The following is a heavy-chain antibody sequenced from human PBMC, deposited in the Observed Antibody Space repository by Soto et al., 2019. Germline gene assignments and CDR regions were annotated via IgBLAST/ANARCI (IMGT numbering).Heavy chain of an antibody. CDR3: ARGRYCLTGRCFPNWFDS. J-gene: IGHJ5*01. CDR1: GDSISTVDYF. CDR2: IYKSATT. Sequence: PSETLSLTCSVSGDSISTVDYFWAWIRQPPGQALEYIGYIYKSATTYYNPSFEGRVAISLDTSKSYFSLNVTSVTAADTAVYFCARGRYCLTGRCFPNWFDSWGQGTLVTVSS. D-gene: IGHD2-15*01. V-gene: IGHV4-30-4*01.